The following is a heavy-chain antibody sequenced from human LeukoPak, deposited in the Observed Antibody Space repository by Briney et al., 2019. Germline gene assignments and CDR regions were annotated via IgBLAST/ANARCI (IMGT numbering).Heavy chain of an antibody. CDR1: GFTFSSYW. D-gene: IGHD6-13*01. Sequence: GGXXRLSCAASGFTFSSYWMSWVRQAPGKGLEWVANIKQDGSDKYYVDSVKGRFTISRDNAKNSLYLQMNSLRAEDTAVYYCARVVSSWNGGGYWGQGTLVTVSS. J-gene: IGHJ4*02. CDR2: IKQDGSDK. CDR3: ARVVSSWNGGGY. V-gene: IGHV3-7*01.